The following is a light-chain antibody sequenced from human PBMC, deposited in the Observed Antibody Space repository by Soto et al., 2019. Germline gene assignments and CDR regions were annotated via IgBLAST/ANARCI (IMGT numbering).Light chain of an antibody. V-gene: IGKV1-39*01. J-gene: IGKJ2*01. Sequence: DIQVTQSPSSLSASVGDRVTITCRASQSISSYLNWYQQKPGKAPKLLIYAASSLQSGVPSRFSGSGSWTDFTLTISSLQPEDFATYYCQQSYSTPYTFGQGTKLEIK. CDR3: QQSYSTPYT. CDR2: AAS. CDR1: QSISSY.